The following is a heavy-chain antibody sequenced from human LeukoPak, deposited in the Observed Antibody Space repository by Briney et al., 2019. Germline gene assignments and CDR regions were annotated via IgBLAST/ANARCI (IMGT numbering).Heavy chain of an antibody. CDR2: IKQDGSEK. Sequence: GGSLRLSCAASGFTFSGYWMSWVRQAPGKGRGWVDNIKQDGSEKYYVDSVKGRFTISRDNAKNSLYLQMNSLRAEDTAVYYCARDRSSWSLDYWGQGTLVTVSS. D-gene: IGHD6-13*01. CDR1: GFTFSGYW. V-gene: IGHV3-7*03. CDR3: ARDRSSWSLDY. J-gene: IGHJ4*02.